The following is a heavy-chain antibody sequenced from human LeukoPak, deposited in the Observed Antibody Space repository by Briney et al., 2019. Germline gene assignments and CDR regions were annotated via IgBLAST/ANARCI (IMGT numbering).Heavy chain of an antibody. CDR1: GFTFTRSA. J-gene: IGHJ4*02. V-gene: IGHV1-58*02. CDR3: AADREYFDSSGYYHFDY. CDR2: IVVGSGNT. D-gene: IGHD3-22*01. Sequence: GASVKVSCKASGFTFTRSAMQWVRQARGQRLEWIGWIVVGSGNTNYAQKFQERVTITRDMSTRTSYMELSSLRSEDTAVYYCAADREYFDSSGYYHFDYWGREPWSPSPQ.